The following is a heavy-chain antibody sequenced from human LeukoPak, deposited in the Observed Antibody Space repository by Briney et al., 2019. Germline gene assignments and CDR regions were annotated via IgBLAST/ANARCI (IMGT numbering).Heavy chain of an antibody. CDR3: ARDLGYCSGGSCYYYGMDV. D-gene: IGHD2-15*01. Sequence: GGSLRLSCAASGFTFSSYTMNWVRQAPGKGLEGVSSITSSGSYIYYADSLKGRFTVSRDNAKNSLYLQMNSLRVEDTAVYYCARDLGYCSGGSCYYYGMDVRGQGTTVSVSS. CDR1: GFTFSSYT. J-gene: IGHJ6*02. CDR2: ITSSGSYI. V-gene: IGHV3-21*01.